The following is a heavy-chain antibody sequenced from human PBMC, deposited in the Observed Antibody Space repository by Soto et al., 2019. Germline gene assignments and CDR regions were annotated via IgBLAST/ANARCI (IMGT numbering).Heavy chain of an antibody. V-gene: IGHV3-73*01. CDR1: GFTFSGSA. J-gene: IGHJ4*02. Sequence: GGSLRLSCAASGFTFSGSAMHWVRQASGKGLEWVGRIRSKANSYATAYAASVKGRFTISRDDSKNTAYLQMNSLKTEDTAVYYCTRWTVAAAGLFDYWGQGTLVTVSS. CDR2: IRSKANSYAT. D-gene: IGHD6-13*01. CDR3: TRWTVAAAGLFDY.